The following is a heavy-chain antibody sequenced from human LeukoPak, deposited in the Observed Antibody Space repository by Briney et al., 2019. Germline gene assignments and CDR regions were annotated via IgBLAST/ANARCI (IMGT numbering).Heavy chain of an antibody. D-gene: IGHD3-9*01. CDR1: GFTFSSYA. Sequence: ASVKLSCTASGFTFSSYAISWVRQAPGQGLEWVSWISPFNGYTNFAEDLQGRVTMTTDTSTTTVYMELRSLRSDDTAVYYCTRDLGLLTAFTVGGFDYWGQGTLVTVSS. CDR3: TRDLGLLTAFTVGGFDY. V-gene: IGHV1-18*01. CDR2: ISPFNGYT. J-gene: IGHJ4*02.